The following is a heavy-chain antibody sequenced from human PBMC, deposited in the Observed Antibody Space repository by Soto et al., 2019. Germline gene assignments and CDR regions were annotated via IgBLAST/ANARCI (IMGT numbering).Heavy chain of an antibody. CDR3: ATADGDYYCLDV. V-gene: IGHV4-59*08. D-gene: IGHD7-27*01. CDR1: GESISRYY. J-gene: IGHJ6*03. Sequence: SETLSLTCPVCGESISRYYWNWIRQHPGKGLEWIGDIYHSGSTNYNPSLKSRVTISVATSKTQFSLQLSSVTAADTAVYYCATADGDYYCLDVWGNGTTVTVSS. CDR2: IYHSGST.